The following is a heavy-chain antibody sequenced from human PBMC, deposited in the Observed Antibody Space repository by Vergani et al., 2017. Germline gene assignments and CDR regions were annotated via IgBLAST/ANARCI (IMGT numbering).Heavy chain of an antibody. CDR2: IYYSGST. J-gene: IGHJ5*02. D-gene: IGHD4-17*01. Sequence: QVQLQESGPGLVKPSETLSLTCTVSNDSVSNTFYYWGWIRQTPGKGLEWIGSIYYSGSTYYNPSLESRVTMSVDTSKSQFSLKLSSVTAADTALYYCARHVGYGDSNYPGDWFDPWGQGTLVTVSS. V-gene: IGHV4-39*01. CDR1: NDSVSNTFYY. CDR3: ARHVGYGDSNYPGDWFDP.